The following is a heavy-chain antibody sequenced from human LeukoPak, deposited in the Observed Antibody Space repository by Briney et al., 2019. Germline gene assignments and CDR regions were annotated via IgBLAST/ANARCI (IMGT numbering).Heavy chain of an antibody. D-gene: IGHD3-10*01. CDR1: SRSIGLYY. CDR3: ARAGGSMVRGPDVVLKWFDP. Sequence: SDTLSLTCTVSSRSIGLYYWSGIRRPAGKGLKGIGRIYTSGSNNYNPSLKSRVTISVDKSKSQFSLKLSSVTAADTAVYYCARAGGSMVRGPDVVLKWFDPWGEGTLVTVSS. CDR2: IYTSGSN. J-gene: IGHJ5*02. V-gene: IGHV4-4*07.